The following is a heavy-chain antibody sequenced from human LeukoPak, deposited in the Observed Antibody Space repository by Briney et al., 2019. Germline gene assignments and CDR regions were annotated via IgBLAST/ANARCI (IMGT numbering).Heavy chain of an antibody. CDR2: IYYSGST. CDR1: GGSISSYY. V-gene: IGHV4-59*01. J-gene: IGHJ4*02. Sequence: PSETLSLTCTVSGGSISSYYWSWIRQPPGKGLEWIGYIYYSGSTNYNPSLRNRVTTSVDTSKNQFSLKLNSVTAADTAVYYCARGGNSITTVTNFDYWGQGTLVTVSS. CDR3: ARGGNSITTVTNFDY. D-gene: IGHD4-17*01.